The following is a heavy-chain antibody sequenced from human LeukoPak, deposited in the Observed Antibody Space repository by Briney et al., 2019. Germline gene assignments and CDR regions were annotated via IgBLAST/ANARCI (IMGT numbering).Heavy chain of an antibody. CDR2: TNRNSGGT. D-gene: IGHD3-16*01. CDR1: GYTFTDYY. CDR3: AISSFGRDEHY. V-gene: IGHV1-2*06. Sequence: ASVKVSCKASGYTFTDYYIHWVRQAPGQGLEWVGRTNRNSGGTNYAQKFQGRVTMTRDTSTSTAYMELSSLRSDDTAVYYCAISSFGRDEHYWGQGTLVTVSS. J-gene: IGHJ4*02.